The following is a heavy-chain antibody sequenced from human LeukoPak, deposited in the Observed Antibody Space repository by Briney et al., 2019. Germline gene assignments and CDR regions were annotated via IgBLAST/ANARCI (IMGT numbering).Heavy chain of an antibody. CDR3: AKSFGSGPYYYYYGMDA. CDR1: GFTFSNYG. CDR2: ISYDGSNK. J-gene: IGHJ6*02. D-gene: IGHD3-10*01. Sequence: PGGSLRLSCAASGFTFSNYGMHWVRQAPGKGLEWVAVISYDGSNKYYADSVKGRFTISRDNSKNTLYLQMNSLRAEDTAMYYCAKSFGSGPYYYYYGMDAWGQGTTVTVSS. V-gene: IGHV3-30*18.